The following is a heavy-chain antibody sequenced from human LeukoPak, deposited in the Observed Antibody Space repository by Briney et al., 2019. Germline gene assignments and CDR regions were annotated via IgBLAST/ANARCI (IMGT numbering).Heavy chain of an antibody. CDR3: AKKGAVTATGYFDY. V-gene: IGHV3-33*06. J-gene: IGHJ4*02. CDR2: IWYDGSNK. D-gene: IGHD2-21*02. CDR1: GFTFSNYG. Sequence: QPGGSLRLSCEASGFTFSNYGIHWVRQAPGTGLEWVALIWYDGSNKYYADSVKGRFTISRDNSKDTLYLQMNSLRAEDTAIYYCAKKGAVTATGYFDYWGQGTLVTVSS.